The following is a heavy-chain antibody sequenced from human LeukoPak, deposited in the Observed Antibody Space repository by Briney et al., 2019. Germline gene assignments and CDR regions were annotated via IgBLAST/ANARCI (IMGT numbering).Heavy chain of an antibody. Sequence: QAGGSLRLSCAASGFRFSSTGMHWVRQAPGKGLQWVALIWYDGSNSVYADYVKGRFTISRDNSKNKVHLQMNNLRAEDTAVYYCAKDYGTTATAVQLRAPYFDFWGQGALVTVAS. CDR3: AKDYGTTATAVQLRAPYFDF. J-gene: IGHJ4*02. CDR1: GFRFSSTG. CDR2: IWYDGSNS. V-gene: IGHV3-33*06. D-gene: IGHD4-11*01.